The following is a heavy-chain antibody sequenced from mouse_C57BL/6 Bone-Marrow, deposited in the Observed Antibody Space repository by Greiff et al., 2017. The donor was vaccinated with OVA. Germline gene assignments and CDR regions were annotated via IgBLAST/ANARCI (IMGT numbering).Heavy chain of an antibody. CDR1: GFSFTSYG. V-gene: IGHV2-5*01. J-gene: IGHJ1*03. Sequence: VQRVESGPGLVQPSQCLSITCTASGFSFTSYGVHWVRQSPGKGLEWLGVIWRGGSTDYNAAFMSRLSIIKDNSKSQVFFKRNSLQADDTAIYSCAKDGRGIYSYPWYFDVWGTGTTVTVSS. CDR2: IWRGGST. D-gene: IGHD1-1*01. CDR3: AKDGRGIYSYPWYFDV.